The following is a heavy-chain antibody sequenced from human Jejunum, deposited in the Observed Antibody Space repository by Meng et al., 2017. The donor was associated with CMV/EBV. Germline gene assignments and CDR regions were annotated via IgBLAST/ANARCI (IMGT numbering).Heavy chain of an antibody. Sequence: SGFPFSSYAVSWVRQSPGKGLEWVSALNGNSVSAYYAGSVKGRFSISRDNPENTLFLQMNSLTAEDTAVYYCARVRYSAGWQFDLWGQGTLVTVSS. CDR1: GFPFSSYA. V-gene: IGHV3-23*01. CDR3: ARVRYSAGWQFDL. D-gene: IGHD4/OR15-4a*01. J-gene: IGHJ5*02. CDR2: LNGNSVSA.